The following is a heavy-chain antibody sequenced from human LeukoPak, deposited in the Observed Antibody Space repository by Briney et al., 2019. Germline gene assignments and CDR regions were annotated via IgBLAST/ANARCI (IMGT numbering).Heavy chain of an antibody. D-gene: IGHD4-17*01. CDR2: INPGYSYT. Sequence: GESLKISCKGFGYNFTTYFIGWVRQVPGKGLGLVVVINPGYSYTIFSRSFQGHVTISADKSICTAYMQWGSLQASDTAIYYCARHATVTPSYLFYYMDVWGNGTTVIVSS. CDR1: GYNFTTYF. CDR3: ARHATVTPSYLFYYMDV. V-gene: IGHV5-51*01. J-gene: IGHJ6*03.